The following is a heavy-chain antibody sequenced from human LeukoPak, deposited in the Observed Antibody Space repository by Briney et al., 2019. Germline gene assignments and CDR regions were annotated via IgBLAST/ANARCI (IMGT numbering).Heavy chain of an antibody. Sequence: SETLSLTCAVYGGSFSGYYWSWIRQPPGKGLEWIGEINHSGSTNYNPSLKSRVTISVDTSKNQFSLKLSSVTAADTAVYYCATGPDLGNYGSGSYYTRRAFDIWGQGTMVTVSS. J-gene: IGHJ3*02. V-gene: IGHV4-34*01. D-gene: IGHD3-10*01. CDR2: INHSGST. CDR1: GGSFSGYY. CDR3: ATGPDLGNYGSGSYYTRRAFDI.